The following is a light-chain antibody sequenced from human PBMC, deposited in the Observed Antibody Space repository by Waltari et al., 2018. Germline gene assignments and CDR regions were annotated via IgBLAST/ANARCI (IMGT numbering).Light chain of an antibody. CDR2: SVS. Sequence: QSALTQPASVSGSPGQSIAISCTGSSSDIGAYTFVHWYQQHPGKAPKLIISSVSERPSGVSNRFSGSKSGNTASLTISGLHPEDEADYYCCSYAGSSLYVFGTGTKLTVL. J-gene: IGLJ1*01. CDR3: CSYAGSSLYV. CDR1: SSDIGAYTF. V-gene: IGLV2-23*02.